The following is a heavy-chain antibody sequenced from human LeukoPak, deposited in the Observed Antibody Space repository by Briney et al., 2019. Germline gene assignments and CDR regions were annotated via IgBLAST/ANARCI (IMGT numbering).Heavy chain of an antibody. J-gene: IGHJ3*02. Sequence: GGSLRLSCAASGFTFSSYSMNWVRQAPGKGLEWVSSISSSSSYIYYADSVKGRFTISRDNAKNSLYLQMNSLRAEDTAVYYCARDLGDWAFDIWGQGTMVTVSS. CDR1: GFTFSSYS. CDR2: ISSSSSYI. D-gene: IGHD2-21*02. V-gene: IGHV3-21*01. CDR3: ARDLGDWAFDI.